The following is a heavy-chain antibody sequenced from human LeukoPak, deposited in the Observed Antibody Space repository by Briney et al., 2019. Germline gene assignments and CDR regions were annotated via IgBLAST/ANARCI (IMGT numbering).Heavy chain of an antibody. D-gene: IGHD6-19*01. V-gene: IGHV7-4-1*02. CDR2: INTNTGNP. Sequence: ASVKVSCKASGYTFTSYAMNWVRQAPGQGLEWMGWINTNTGNPTYAQGFTGRFVFSLDTSVSTAYLQISSLKAEDTAVYYCARSQYSSGWYWFDPWGQGTLVTVSS. CDR1: GYTFTSYA. J-gene: IGHJ5*02. CDR3: ARSQYSSGWYWFDP.